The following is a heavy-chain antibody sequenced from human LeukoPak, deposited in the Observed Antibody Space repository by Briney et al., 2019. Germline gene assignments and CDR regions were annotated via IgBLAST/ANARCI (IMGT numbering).Heavy chain of an antibody. J-gene: IGHJ4*02. CDR3: ARGDDSGSYFPFDY. CDR2: INHSGST. V-gene: IGHV4-34*01. D-gene: IGHD3-10*01. Sequence: SETLSLTCAVYGGSFSGYYWSWIRQPPGKGLEWIGEINHSGSTNYNPSLKSRGTISADTSKNQFSLKLSSVTAADTAVYYCARGDDSGSYFPFDYWGKGTLVTVSS. CDR1: GGSFSGYY.